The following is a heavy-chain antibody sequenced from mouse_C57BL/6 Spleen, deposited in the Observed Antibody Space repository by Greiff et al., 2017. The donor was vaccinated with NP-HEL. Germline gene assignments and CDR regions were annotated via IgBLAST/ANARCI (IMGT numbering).Heavy chain of an antibody. CDR2: ISYSGST. Sequence: DVKLQESGPGMVKPSQSLSLTCTVTGYSITSGYDWHWIRHFPGNKLEWMGYISYSGSTNYNPSLKSRISITHDTSKNHFFLKLNSVTTEDTATYYCARNHRGYFDVWGTGTTVTVSS. CDR1: GYSITSGYD. D-gene: IGHD2-14*01. CDR3: ARNHRGYFDV. J-gene: IGHJ1*03. V-gene: IGHV3-1*01.